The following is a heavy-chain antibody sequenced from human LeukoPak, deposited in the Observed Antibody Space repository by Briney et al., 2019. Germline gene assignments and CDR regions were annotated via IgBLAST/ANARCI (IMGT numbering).Heavy chain of an antibody. J-gene: IGHJ6*04. D-gene: IGHD6-19*01. Sequence: GGSLRLSCAASGFTFSSYGMHWVRQAPGKGLEWVAVISYDGSNKYYADSVKGRFTISRDNSKNTLYLQMNSLRAEDTAVYYCAKDILAVAGIVDVWGKGTTVTVSS. CDR1: GFTFSSYG. CDR2: ISYDGSNK. CDR3: AKDILAVAGIVDV. V-gene: IGHV3-30*18.